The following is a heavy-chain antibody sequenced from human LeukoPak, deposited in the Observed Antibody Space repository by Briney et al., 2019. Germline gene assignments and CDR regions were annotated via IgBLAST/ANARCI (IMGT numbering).Heavy chain of an antibody. J-gene: IGHJ4*02. Sequence: SETLSLTCTVSGGSISSYYWSWIRQPPGKGLEWIGYIYYSGSTNYNPSLKSRVTISVDTSKNQFSLKLSSVTAADTAVYYCARDRDSSGPYLDYWAREPWSPSPQ. D-gene: IGHD6-19*01. CDR3: ARDRDSSGPYLDY. V-gene: IGHV4-59*01. CDR1: GGSISSYY. CDR2: IYYSGST.